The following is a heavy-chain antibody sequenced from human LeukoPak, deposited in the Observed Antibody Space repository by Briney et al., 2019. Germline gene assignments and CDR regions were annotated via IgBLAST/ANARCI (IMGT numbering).Heavy chain of an antibody. D-gene: IGHD4-17*01. CDR1: GFTFSSYG. Sequence: GGSLRLSCAAPGFTFSSYGMHWVRQAPGKGLEWVAVIWYDGSNKYYADSVKGRFTISRDNSKNTLYLQMNSLRAEDTAVYYCARDHGDYVSGHFDLWGRGTLVTVSS. CDR3: ARDHGDYVSGHFDL. J-gene: IGHJ2*01. V-gene: IGHV3-33*01. CDR2: IWYDGSNK.